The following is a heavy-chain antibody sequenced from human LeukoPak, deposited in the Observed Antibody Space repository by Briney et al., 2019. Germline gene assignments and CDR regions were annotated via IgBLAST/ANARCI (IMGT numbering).Heavy chain of an antibody. D-gene: IGHD6-13*01. Sequence: AGGSLRLSCAASGFTVSNNYMSWVRQTPGKGLEWVSVIYVGGSAYYADSVKGRFTISGDSSKNTLYLQMNSLRAEDTAVYYCARDPPGIAASGTYYWGQGTLVTVSS. CDR1: GFTVSNNY. CDR3: ARDPPGIAASGTYY. V-gene: IGHV3-53*01. CDR2: IYVGGSA. J-gene: IGHJ4*02.